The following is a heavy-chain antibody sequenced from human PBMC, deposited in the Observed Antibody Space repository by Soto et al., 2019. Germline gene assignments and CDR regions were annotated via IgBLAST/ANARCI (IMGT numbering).Heavy chain of an antibody. Sequence: GGSLRLSCAASGFTFSSYAMHWVRQAPGKGLEWVAVISYDGSNKYYADSVKGRFTISRDNSKNTLYLQMNSLRAEDTAVYYCARDRYYYDSSGCLDYWGQGTLVTVSS. CDR2: ISYDGSNK. D-gene: IGHD3-22*01. CDR1: GFTFSSYA. CDR3: ARDRYYYDSSGCLDY. V-gene: IGHV3-30-3*01. J-gene: IGHJ4*02.